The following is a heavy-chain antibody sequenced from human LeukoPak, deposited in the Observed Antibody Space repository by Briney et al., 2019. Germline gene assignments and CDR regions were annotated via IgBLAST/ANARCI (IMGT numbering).Heavy chain of an antibody. J-gene: IGHJ4*02. CDR3: AKDNWGFKSFDY. CDR2: ISGSGGST. CDR1: GFTFSSYA. Sequence: GGSLRLSCAASGFTFSSYAMSWVRQAPGKGLEWVSAISGSGGSTYYADSVKGRFTISRDNSKNTMYLQMNSLRAEETAVYYCAKDNWGFKSFDYWGQGTLVTVSS. D-gene: IGHD7-27*01. V-gene: IGHV3-23*01.